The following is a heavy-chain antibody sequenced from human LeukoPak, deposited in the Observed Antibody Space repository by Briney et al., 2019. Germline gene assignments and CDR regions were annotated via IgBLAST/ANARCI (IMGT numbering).Heavy chain of an antibody. V-gene: IGHV1-8*01. J-gene: IGHJ4*02. CDR3: ARGKFRLRPEWEDH. CDR2: MNPNSGNT. Sequence: ASVKVSCKASGYTFTSYDINWVRQATGQGLEWMGWMNPNSGNTSYAQKFQGRVTMTRNASISTAYMELSSLRSEDTAVYYCARGKFRLRPEWEDHWGQGTLVTVSS. D-gene: IGHD1-26*01. CDR1: GYTFTSYD.